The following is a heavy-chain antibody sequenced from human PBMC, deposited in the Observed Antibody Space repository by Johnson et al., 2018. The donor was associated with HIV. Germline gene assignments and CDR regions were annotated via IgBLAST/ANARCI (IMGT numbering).Heavy chain of an antibody. Sequence: VLLVESGGGVVRPGGSLRLSCAVSGFTFNDHGMSWVRQAPGKGLEWVSGINWNGGTKDYADSVKGRFIISRDNSKKMTNLQMNGLSDEDTADYYCVRNQGSGWPTNAFDIWGRGTRVTVSS. J-gene: IGHJ3*02. CDR1: GFTFNDHG. CDR3: VRNQGSGWPTNAFDI. CDR2: INWNGGTK. V-gene: IGHV3-20*04. D-gene: IGHD6-19*01.